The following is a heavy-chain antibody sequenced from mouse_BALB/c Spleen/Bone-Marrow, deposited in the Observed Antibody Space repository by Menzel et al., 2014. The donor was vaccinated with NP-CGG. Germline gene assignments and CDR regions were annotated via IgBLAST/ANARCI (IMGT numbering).Heavy chain of an antibody. J-gene: IGHJ3*01. CDR1: GYTFTSYY. V-gene: IGHV1S81*02. CDR2: INPSNGGT. D-gene: IGHD2-13*01. CDR3: TREGDSPFAY. Sequence: QVQLKEPGAALVKPGASVKLSCKASGYTFTSYYMFWVKPRPGQGLEWIGEINPSNGGTNFNEKFKSKATLTVDKSSSTAYMQLSSLTSEDSAVYYCTREGDSPFAYWGQGTLVTVSA.